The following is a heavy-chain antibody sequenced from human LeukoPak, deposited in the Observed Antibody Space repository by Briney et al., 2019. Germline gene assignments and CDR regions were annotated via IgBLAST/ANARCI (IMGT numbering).Heavy chain of an antibody. CDR3: AKNFYGDYNVFFDY. D-gene: IGHD4-17*01. V-gene: IGHV3-23*01. CDR2: ISGSGGST. CDR1: GFTFSSYA. J-gene: IGHJ4*02. Sequence: PGGSLRLSCAASGFTFSSYAMSWVRQAPGKGLEWVSVISGSGGSTYYADSMKGRFTISRDNSKSTLYLQMNSLRAEDTAIYYCAKNFYGDYNVFFDYWGQGTLVTVSS.